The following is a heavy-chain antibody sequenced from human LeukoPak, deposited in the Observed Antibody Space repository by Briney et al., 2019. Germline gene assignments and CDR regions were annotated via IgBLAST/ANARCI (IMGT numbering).Heavy chain of an antibody. V-gene: IGHV4-39*01. Sequence: SETLSLTCIVAGGSISSSSYYWGWIRQPPGKGLEWIGSIYYSGSTYYNPSLKSRVTISVDTSKNQFSLKLSSVTAADTAVYYCARGIVVVTDVWGKGTTVTVSS. J-gene: IGHJ6*04. CDR3: ARGIVVVTDV. D-gene: IGHD2-2*01. CDR2: IYYSGST. CDR1: GGSISSSSYY.